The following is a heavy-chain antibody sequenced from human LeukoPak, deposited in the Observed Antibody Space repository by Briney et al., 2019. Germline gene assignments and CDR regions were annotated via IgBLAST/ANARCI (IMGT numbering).Heavy chain of an antibody. D-gene: IGHD2-2*01. CDR2: ISAYNGTT. CDR1: GYTFTSYG. CDR3: ARTARQAMGIDPARIVVVPAAPSSY. V-gene: IGHV1-18*01. Sequence: ASVKVSCKASGYTFTSYGISGVRQAPGRGLEWMGWISAYNGTTTYAQKLQGRVTMTTDTSTSTTYMELRSLRSDYTAVYYCARTARQAMGIDPARIVVVPAAPSSYWGQGTLVTVSS. J-gene: IGHJ4*02.